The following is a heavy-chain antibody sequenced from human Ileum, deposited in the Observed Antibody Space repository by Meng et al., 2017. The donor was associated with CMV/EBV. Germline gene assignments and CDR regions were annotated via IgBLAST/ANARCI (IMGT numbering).Heavy chain of an antibody. CDR2: IYWNDDK. D-gene: IGHD3-22*01. CDR1: VG. V-gene: IGHV2-5*01. J-gene: IGHJ5*02. Sequence: VGVGWIRQPPGKALEWLALIYWNDDKRYSPSLKSRLTITKDTSKSQVVLTMTNMDPVDTATYYCAHKRGVSTYYYDSSGYGSWFDPWGQGTLVTVSS. CDR3: AHKRGVSTYYYDSSGYGSWFDP.